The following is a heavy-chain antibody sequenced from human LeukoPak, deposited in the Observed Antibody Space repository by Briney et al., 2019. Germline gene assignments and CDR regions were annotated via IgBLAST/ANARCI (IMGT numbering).Heavy chain of an antibody. CDR2: IRYDGSNK. CDR1: GFTFSSYG. J-gene: IGHJ4*02. D-gene: IGHD2-15*01. Sequence: GGSLRLSCAASGFTFSSYGMHWVRQAPGKGLEWVAFIRYDGSNKYYADSVKGRFTVSRDNSKNTLYLQMNSLRAEDTAVYYCAKGLIRMDIVVVVAATLGFFDYWGQGTLVTVSS. CDR3: AKGLIRMDIVVVVAATLGFFDY. V-gene: IGHV3-30*02.